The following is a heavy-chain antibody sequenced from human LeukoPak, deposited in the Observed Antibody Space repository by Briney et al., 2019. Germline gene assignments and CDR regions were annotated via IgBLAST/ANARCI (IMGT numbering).Heavy chain of an antibody. Sequence: PSETLSLTCTVSGGSISSYYWSWIRQPAGKGLEWIGRIYTSGSTNYNPSLKSRVTMSVDTSKNQFSLKLSSVTAADTAVCYCAYYDFWSGYFNWGQGTLVTVSS. V-gene: IGHV4-4*07. CDR2: IYTSGST. J-gene: IGHJ4*02. CDR3: AYYDFWSGYFN. D-gene: IGHD3-3*01. CDR1: GGSISSYY.